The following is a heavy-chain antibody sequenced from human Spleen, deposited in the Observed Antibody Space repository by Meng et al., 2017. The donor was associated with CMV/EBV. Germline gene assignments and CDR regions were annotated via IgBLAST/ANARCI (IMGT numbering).Heavy chain of an antibody. CDR2: ITGSGGST. Sequence: GGSLRLSCAASGFSFSTYAMTWVRQAPGKGLEWVSTITGSGGSTYYADSVKGRFTISRANSKNTLFLEMNSLRTEDTAVYYCARSLRDYSTSSNYYYYGMDVWGQGTTVTVSS. CDR3: ARSLRDYSTSSNYYYYGMDV. V-gene: IGHV3-23*01. J-gene: IGHJ6*02. CDR1: GFSFSTYA. D-gene: IGHD6-6*01.